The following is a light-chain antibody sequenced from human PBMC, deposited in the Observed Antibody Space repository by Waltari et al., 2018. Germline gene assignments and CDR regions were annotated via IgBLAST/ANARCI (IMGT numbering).Light chain of an antibody. V-gene: IGKV1-5*03. J-gene: IGKJ4*01. CDR1: RSISTW. CDR3: QQYNSYPLT. CDR2: KAS. Sequence: DIQMTQSPSTLSASVGDRVTITCRASRSISTWLAWYQQKPGTAPNLLIYKASSLESGVPSRFSGSGSGTEFTLTISSLQPDDFATYYCQQYNSYPLTFGGGTKVEIK.